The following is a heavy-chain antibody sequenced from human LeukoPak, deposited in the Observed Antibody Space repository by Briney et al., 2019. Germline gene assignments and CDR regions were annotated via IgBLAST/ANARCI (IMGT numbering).Heavy chain of an antibody. D-gene: IGHD3-10*01. J-gene: IGHJ5*02. CDR2: INPNSGGT. CDR1: GYTFTGYY. Sequence: ASVKVSCKASGYTFTGYYMHWVRQAPGQGLEWMGWINPNSGGTNYAQKFRGRVTMTRDTSISTAYMELSRLRSDDTAVYYCAKTAMVRGVITRFDPWGQGTLVTVSS. CDR3: AKTAMVRGVITRFDP. V-gene: IGHV1-2*02.